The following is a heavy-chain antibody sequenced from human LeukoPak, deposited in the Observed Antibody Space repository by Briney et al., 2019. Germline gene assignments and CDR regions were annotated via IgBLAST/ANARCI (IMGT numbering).Heavy chain of an antibody. CDR3: ARAVVRGVIYFDY. V-gene: IGHV4-61*01. J-gene: IGHJ4*02. Sequence: SETLSLTCTVSGGSVSSGSYYWSWIRQPPGKGLEWIGYIYYSGSTNYNPSLKSRVTISVDTSKNQFSLKLSSVTAADTAVYYCARAVVRGVIYFDYWGQGTLVTVSS. CDR1: GGSVSSGSYY. CDR2: IYYSGST. D-gene: IGHD3-10*01.